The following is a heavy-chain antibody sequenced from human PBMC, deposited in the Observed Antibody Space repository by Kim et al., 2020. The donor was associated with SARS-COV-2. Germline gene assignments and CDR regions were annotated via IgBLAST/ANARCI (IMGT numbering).Heavy chain of an antibody. Sequence: SETLSLTCAVYGGSFSGYYWSWIRQPPGKGLEWIGEINHSGSTNYNPSLKSRVTISVDTSKNQFSLKLSSVTAADTAVYYCARGGRYFDWSLGPYYYYYGMDVWGQGTTVTVSS. V-gene: IGHV4-34*01. CDR3: ARGGRYFDWSLGPYYYYYGMDV. D-gene: IGHD3-9*01. J-gene: IGHJ6*02. CDR1: GGSFSGYY. CDR2: INHSGST.